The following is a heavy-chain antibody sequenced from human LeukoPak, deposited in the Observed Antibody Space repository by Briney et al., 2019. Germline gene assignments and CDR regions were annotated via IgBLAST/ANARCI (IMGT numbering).Heavy chain of an antibody. CDR1: GFTFSGYA. CDR3: ARGTGPVHKYFDY. V-gene: IGHV3-30-3*01. J-gene: IGHJ4*02. D-gene: IGHD3/OR15-3a*01. CDR2: ISYDGSNK. Sequence: GGSLRLSCAASGFTFSGYAMHWVRQAPGKGLEWVAVISYDGSNKYYADSVKGRFTISRDNSKNTLYLHMNSLRAEDTAVYSCARGTGPVHKYFDYWAQGTLVTVSS.